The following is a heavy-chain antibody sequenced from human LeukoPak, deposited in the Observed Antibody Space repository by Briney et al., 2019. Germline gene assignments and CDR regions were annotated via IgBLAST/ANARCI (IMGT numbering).Heavy chain of an antibody. CDR3: ARHASIAAAGMGFDY. J-gene: IGHJ4*02. V-gene: IGHV5-51*01. D-gene: IGHD6-13*01. CDR1: GYSFTSYW. CDR2: IYPGDSDT. Sequence: GESLKISCKGSGYSFTSYWIGWVRQMPGKGLEWMGIIYPGDSDTRYSPSFQGQVTTSADKSISTAYLQWSSLKASDTAMYYCARHASIAAAGMGFDYWGQGTLVTVSS.